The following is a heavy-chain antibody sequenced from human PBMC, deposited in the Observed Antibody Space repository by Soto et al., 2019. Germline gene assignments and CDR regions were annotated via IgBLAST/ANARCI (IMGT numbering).Heavy chain of an antibody. Sequence: ASVKVSCKASGYTFTSYDINWVRQATGQGVEWMGWMNPNSGNTGYAQKFQGRVTMTRNTSISTAYMELSSLRSEDTAVYYCATRQATYCDFWSGYWTYSYYGMDVWGQGTTVTVSS. D-gene: IGHD3-3*01. CDR3: ATRQATYCDFWSGYWTYSYYGMDV. J-gene: IGHJ6*02. CDR2: MNPNSGNT. V-gene: IGHV1-8*01. CDR1: GYTFTSYD.